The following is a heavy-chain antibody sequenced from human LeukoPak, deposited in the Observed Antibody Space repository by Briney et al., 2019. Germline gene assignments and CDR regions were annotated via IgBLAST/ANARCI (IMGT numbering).Heavy chain of an antibody. J-gene: IGHJ2*01. CDR1: GYSITSSYF. V-gene: IGHV4-38-2*02. CDR2: IFHGGTT. D-gene: IGHD3-9*01. CDR3: ARQYIDILTGYYRGELYWFFDL. Sequence: PSETLSLTCTVSGYSITSSYFWGWIRQPPGKGLEWIGSIFHGGTTYYNPSLKSRVTLSLDTSKNQFSLKLSSVTAADTAVYYCARQYIDILTGYYRGELYWFFDLWGRGTLVTVSS.